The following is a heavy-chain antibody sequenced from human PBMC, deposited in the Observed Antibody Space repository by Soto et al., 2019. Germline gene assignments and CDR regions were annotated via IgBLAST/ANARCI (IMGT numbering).Heavy chain of an antibody. V-gene: IGHV1-69*06. CDR3: ARVLGVVITTYYYYYGMDV. Sequence: SVKVSCKASGGTFSSYAISWVRQAPGQGLEWMGGIIPIFGTANYAQKFQGRVTITADKSTSTAYMELSSLRSEDTAVYYCARVLGVVITTYYYYYGMDVWGQGTTVTVSS. D-gene: IGHD3-3*01. CDR1: GGTFSSYA. J-gene: IGHJ6*02. CDR2: IIPIFGTA.